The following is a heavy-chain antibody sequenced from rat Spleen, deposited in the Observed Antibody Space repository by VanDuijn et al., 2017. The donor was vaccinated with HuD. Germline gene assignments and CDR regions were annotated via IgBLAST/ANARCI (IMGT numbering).Heavy chain of an antibody. Sequence: EVQLVESGGGLVQPGRSLKLSCVASGFTFSDYYMAWVRQAPTKGLEWVASINVAGDTTYYRDSVKGRFTISRDNAKSTLYLQMDSLRSEDTATYYCASRRGPWFAYWGQGTLVTVSS. V-gene: IGHV5-25*01. D-gene: IGHD1-1*01. CDR3: ASRRGPWFAY. CDR1: GFTFSDYY. J-gene: IGHJ3*01. CDR2: INVAGDTT.